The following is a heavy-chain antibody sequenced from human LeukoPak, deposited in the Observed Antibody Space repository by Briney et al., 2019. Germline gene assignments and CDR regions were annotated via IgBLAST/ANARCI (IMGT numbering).Heavy chain of an antibody. CDR2: IIPIFGTA. Sequence: SVKVSCKASGGTFSSYTISWVRQAPGQGLEWMGGIIPIFGTANYAQKLQGRVTMTTDTSTNTAYMELRSLRSDDTAVYYCARDSDYYGSGSYPDYWGQGTLVTVSS. D-gene: IGHD3-10*01. J-gene: IGHJ4*02. CDR3: ARDSDYYGSGSYPDY. V-gene: IGHV1-69*05. CDR1: GGTFSSYT.